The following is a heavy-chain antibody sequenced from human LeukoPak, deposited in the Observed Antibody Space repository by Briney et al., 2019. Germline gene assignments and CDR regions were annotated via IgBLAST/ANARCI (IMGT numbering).Heavy chain of an antibody. J-gene: IGHJ3*02. CDR1: GGSISSGDYY. CDR3: AREVPPPAFDI. CDR2: IYYSGST. Sequence: SQTLSLTCTVSGGSISSGDYYWSWIRQPPGKGLEWIGYIYYSGSTYYNPSLKSRVTISVDTSTNQFSLRLSSVTAADTAVYYCAREVPPPAFDIWGQGTMVTVSS. V-gene: IGHV4-30-4*08.